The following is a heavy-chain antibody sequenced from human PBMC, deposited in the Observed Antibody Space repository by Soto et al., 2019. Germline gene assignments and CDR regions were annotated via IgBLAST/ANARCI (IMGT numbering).Heavy chain of an antibody. CDR1: GGSISSYY. CDR3: ARACSSNSCYDVFDY. D-gene: IGHD2-2*01. V-gene: IGHV4-4*07. CDR2: IYTSGST. Sequence: SETLSLTCTVSGGSISSYYWRWIRQPAGKGLEWIGRIYTSGSTNYNPSLKSRVTMSVDTSKNQFSLKLSAVTAADTAVYYCARACSSNSCYDVFDYWGQGTLVTVSS. J-gene: IGHJ4*02.